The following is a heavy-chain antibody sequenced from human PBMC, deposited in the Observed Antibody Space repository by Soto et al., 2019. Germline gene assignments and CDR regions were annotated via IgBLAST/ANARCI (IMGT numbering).Heavy chain of an antibody. CDR3: AYSSTPFDY. Sequence: GGSLRLSCAASGFTFSSYAMSWVRQAPGKGLEWVSAISGSGGSTYYADSVKGWFTFSRDNSKNTLYLQMNSLRAEDTAVYYCAYSSTPFDYWGQGTLVTVSS. D-gene: IGHD6-13*01. V-gene: IGHV3-23*01. CDR1: GFTFSSYA. J-gene: IGHJ4*02. CDR2: ISGSGGST.